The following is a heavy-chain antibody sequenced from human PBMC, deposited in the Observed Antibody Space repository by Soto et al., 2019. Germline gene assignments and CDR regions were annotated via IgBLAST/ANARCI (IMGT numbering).Heavy chain of an antibody. J-gene: IGHJ6*03. D-gene: IGHD4-17*01. Sequence: SETLSLTCTVSGGSISSYYWSWIRQPPGKGLEWIGYIYYSGSTNYNPSLKSRVTISVDTSKNQFSLKLSSVTAADTAVYYCARRRADGDYSLSANYYYMDVWGKGTTVTVSS. CDR2: IYYSGST. CDR3: ARRRADGDYSLSANYYYMDV. V-gene: IGHV4-59*01. CDR1: GGSISSYY.